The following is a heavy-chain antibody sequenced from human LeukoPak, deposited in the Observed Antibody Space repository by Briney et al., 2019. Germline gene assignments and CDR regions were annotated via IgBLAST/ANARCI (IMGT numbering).Heavy chain of an antibody. CDR2: IVVGSGNT. CDR3: AADYYDFWSPVGY. CDR1: GFTFISSA. J-gene: IGHJ4*02. Sequence: ASVKVSCKVSGFTFISSAVQWVRQARGQRLEWIGWIVVGSGNTNYAQKFRERVTITRDMSTSTAYMELSSLRSEDTAVYYCAADYYDFWSPVGYWGQGTLVTVSS. D-gene: IGHD3-3*01. V-gene: IGHV1-58*01.